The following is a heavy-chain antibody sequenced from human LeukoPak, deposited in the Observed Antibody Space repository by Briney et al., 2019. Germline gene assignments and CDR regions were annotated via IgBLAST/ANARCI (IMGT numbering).Heavy chain of an antibody. CDR2: MNPNSGNT. J-gene: IGHJ4*02. V-gene: IGHV1-8*01. D-gene: IGHD3-10*01. CDR3: ARRYSMVRGVMVFGY. CDR1: GYTFTSYD. Sequence: GASVKVSCKASGYTFTSYDINWVRQATGQGLEWMGWMNPNSGNTGYAQKFQGRVTMTRNTSISTAYMELSSLRSEDTAVYYCARRYSMVRGVMVFGYWGQGTLVTVSS.